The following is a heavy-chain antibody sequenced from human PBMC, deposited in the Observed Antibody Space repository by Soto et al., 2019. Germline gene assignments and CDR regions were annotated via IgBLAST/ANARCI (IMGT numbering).Heavy chain of an antibody. D-gene: IGHD2-8*01. V-gene: IGHV3-30*18. Sequence: QVQLVESGGGVVQPGRSLRLSCTASGFTFRSYGMHWVRQAPGKGLEWVAVISSDGSNKYYADSVKGRFTISRDNSKNTLYLQMNSLRAEDMAVYYCAKDGMVDINHYYYYLDVWGKGTTVTVSS. J-gene: IGHJ6*03. CDR1: GFTFRSYG. CDR2: ISSDGSNK. CDR3: AKDGMVDINHYYYYLDV.